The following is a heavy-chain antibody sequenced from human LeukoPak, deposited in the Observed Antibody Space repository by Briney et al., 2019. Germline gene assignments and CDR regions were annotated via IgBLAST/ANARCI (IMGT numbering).Heavy chain of an antibody. CDR2: INHSGSA. V-gene: IGHV4-34*01. CDR1: GGSLSGYY. J-gene: IGHJ4*02. D-gene: IGHD1-26*01. Sequence: PSETLSLTCAVYGGSLSGYYWSWLRQPPGKGLEWIGEINHSGSATYNPSLKSRVTVSLDTSKNQFSLKLNSVTAADTAVYYCARVQAEVGPGHWGQGTLVTVSS. CDR3: ARVQAEVGPGH.